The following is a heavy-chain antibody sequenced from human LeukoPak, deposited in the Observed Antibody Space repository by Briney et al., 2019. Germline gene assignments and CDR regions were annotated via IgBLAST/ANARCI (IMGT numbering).Heavy chain of an antibody. V-gene: IGHV4-59*01. CDR3: ARAVPYYHDSSGYTFDY. J-gene: IGHJ4*02. CDR2: IYYSGST. D-gene: IGHD3-22*01. Sequence: SETLSLTCTVSGGSISSYYWSWIRQPPGKGLEWIGYIYYSGSTNYNPSLKSRVTISVGTSKNQFSLKLSSVTAADTAVYYCARAVPYYHDSSGYTFDYWGQGTLVTVSS. CDR1: GGSISSYY.